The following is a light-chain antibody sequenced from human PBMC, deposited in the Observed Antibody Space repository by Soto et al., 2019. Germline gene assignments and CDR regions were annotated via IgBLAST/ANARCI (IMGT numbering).Light chain of an antibody. CDR3: QHYNSYSEA. CDR2: KAS. J-gene: IGKJ1*01. CDR1: QTISSW. Sequence: EIQRTQSPSTLSGSVGDRVTITCRASQTISSWLAWYQQKPGKAPKLLIYKASTLKSGVPSRFSGSVSGTECTITISSLKTDDGATYYCQHYNSYSEAFGQGTKVDIK. V-gene: IGKV1-5*03.